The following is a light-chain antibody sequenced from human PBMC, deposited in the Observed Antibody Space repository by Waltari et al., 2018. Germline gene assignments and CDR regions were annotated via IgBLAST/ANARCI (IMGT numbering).Light chain of an antibody. CDR2: DVN. CDR3: SSYAGSHWV. J-gene: IGLJ3*02. Sequence: QSALTQPRSVSGSPGQSVTISCTGTSSDVGRYNYVSWYQQHPGRAPKLMIFDVNKRPSGVPDRFSGSTSGNTAALTISGLQADDEADYYCSSYAGSHWVFGAGTKLTVL. V-gene: IGLV2-11*01. CDR1: SSDVGRYNY.